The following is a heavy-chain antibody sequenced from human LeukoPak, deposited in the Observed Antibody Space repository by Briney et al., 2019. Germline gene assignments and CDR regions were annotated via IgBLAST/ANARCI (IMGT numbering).Heavy chain of an antibody. Sequence: GGSLRLSCTASGFTFGDYAMSWVHQAPGKGLEWVGFIRSKAYGGTTEYAASVKGRFTISRDDSKSIAYLQMNSLKTEDTAVYYCTISSSWYSEYFQHWGQGTLVTVSS. V-gene: IGHV3-49*04. J-gene: IGHJ1*01. CDR3: TISSSWYSEYFQH. D-gene: IGHD6-13*01. CDR2: IRSKAYGGTT. CDR1: GFTFGDYA.